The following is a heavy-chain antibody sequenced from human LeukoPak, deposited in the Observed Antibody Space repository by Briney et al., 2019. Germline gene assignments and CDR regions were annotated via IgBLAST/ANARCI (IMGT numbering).Heavy chain of an antibody. Sequence: PSETLSLTCAVYGGSFSGYYWSWIRQPPGKGLEWIGEINHSGSTNYNPSLKSRVTISVDTSKNQFSLKLSSVTAADTAVYYCARGGPAAGEFDYWGQGTLDTVSS. J-gene: IGHJ4*02. D-gene: IGHD6-13*01. V-gene: IGHV4-34*01. CDR2: INHSGST. CDR3: ARGGPAAGEFDY. CDR1: GGSFSGYY.